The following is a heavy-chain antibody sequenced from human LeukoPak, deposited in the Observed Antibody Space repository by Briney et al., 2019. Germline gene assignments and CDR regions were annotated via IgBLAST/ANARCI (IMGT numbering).Heavy chain of an antibody. V-gene: IGHV4-61*02. CDR1: GGSISSGSYY. J-gene: IGHJ4*02. CDR2: IYTSGST. Sequence: SQTLSLTCTVSGGSISSGSYYWSWIRQPAGKGLEWIGRIYTSGSTNYNPSLKSRVTKSVDTSKNQFSLKLSSVTAADTAVYYCARAPIAAAFDYWGQGTLVTVSS. CDR3: ARAPIAAAFDY. D-gene: IGHD6-13*01.